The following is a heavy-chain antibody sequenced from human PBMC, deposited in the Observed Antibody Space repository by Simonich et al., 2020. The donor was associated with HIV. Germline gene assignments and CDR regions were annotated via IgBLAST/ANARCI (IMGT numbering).Heavy chain of an antibody. CDR1: GYTLTSFD. V-gene: IGHV1-8*03. J-gene: IGHJ6*03. CDR3: ARGSPQDPYYYYSYMDV. D-gene: IGHD2-15*01. Sequence: VQSGAEVKKPGASVKVSCRASGYTLTSFDINWVRQDTGQGLEWMGWMNPNSGNAGYAQKFQGRVTFTRNTSISTAYMDLRNLRSEDTAVYYCARGSPQDPYYYYSYMDVWGKGTTVTVSS. CDR2: MNPNSGNA.